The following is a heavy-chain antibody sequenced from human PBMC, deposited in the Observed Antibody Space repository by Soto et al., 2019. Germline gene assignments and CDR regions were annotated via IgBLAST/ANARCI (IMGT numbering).Heavy chain of an antibody. Sequence: ASETLSLTCTVSGGSISSGGYYWSWIRQHPGKGLEWIGYIYYSGSTYYNPSLKSRVTISVDTSKNQFSLKLSSVTAADTAVYYCASQGFRSTIFGVVITQVDYWGQGTLATVS. V-gene: IGHV4-31*03. CDR2: IYYSGST. D-gene: IGHD3-3*01. CDR1: GGSISSGGYY. J-gene: IGHJ4*02. CDR3: ASQGFRSTIFGVVITQVDY.